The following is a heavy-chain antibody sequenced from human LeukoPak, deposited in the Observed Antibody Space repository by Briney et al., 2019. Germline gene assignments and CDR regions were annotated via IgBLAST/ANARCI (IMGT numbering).Heavy chain of an antibody. CDR1: GGSISSYY. D-gene: IGHD2-21*02. J-gene: IGHJ2*01. V-gene: IGHV4-59*01. CDR2: IYYSGST. Sequence: KPSETLSLTCTVSGGSISSYYWSWIRQPPGKGLEWLGYIYYSGSTNYNPSLKSRVTISVDTSKNQFSLKLSSVTAADTAVYYCARGGVVTAMGTLYWYFDLWGRGTLVTVSS. CDR3: ARGGVVTAMGTLYWYFDL.